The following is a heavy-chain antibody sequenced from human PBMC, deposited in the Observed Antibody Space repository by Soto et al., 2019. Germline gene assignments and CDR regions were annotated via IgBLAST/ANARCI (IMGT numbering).Heavy chain of an antibody. V-gene: IGHV4-4*07. J-gene: IGHJ5*02. CDR3: ARGQRFSDWFDP. CDR1: GGTISGYY. D-gene: IGHD3-3*01. Sequence: SETLSLTCSVSGGTISGYYWTWIRQPAGKGLEWIGRIYSSGNTKYNPSLQSRVTMSLDTSNNQFSLRLTSVTAADTAVYYCARGQRFSDWFDPWGQGTLITVSS. CDR2: IYSSGNT.